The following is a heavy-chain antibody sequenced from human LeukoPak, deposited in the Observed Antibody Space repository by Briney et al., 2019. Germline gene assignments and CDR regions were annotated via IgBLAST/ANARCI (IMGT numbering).Heavy chain of an antibody. Sequence: PGGSLRLSCAASGFTFSSYSMNWVRQVQGMGLEGISYISGSSTTIYYADSVKGRFTISRDNSKSTLYLQMNSLRAEDTAVYYCAKDTRMTTLYYFDYWGQGTLVTVSS. CDR1: GFTFSSYS. V-gene: IGHV3-48*01. CDR2: ISGSSTTI. J-gene: IGHJ4*02. D-gene: IGHD4-17*01. CDR3: AKDTRMTTLYYFDY.